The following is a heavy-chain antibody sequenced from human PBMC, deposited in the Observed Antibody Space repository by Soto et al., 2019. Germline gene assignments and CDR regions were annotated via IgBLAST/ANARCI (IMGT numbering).Heavy chain of an antibody. J-gene: IGHJ4*02. CDR3: AREAEALDY. V-gene: IGHV3-30*04. Sequence: QVQLVESGGGVVQPGGSLRLSCAASRFTFSSYAMHWVRQAPGKGLEWVAVVSFDGSDIYYTDSVRGRFTISRDNSKNTLYLQMNSLTGEDTAMYYCAREAEALDYWGQRTLVTVSS. CDR1: RFTFSSYA. CDR2: VSFDGSDI.